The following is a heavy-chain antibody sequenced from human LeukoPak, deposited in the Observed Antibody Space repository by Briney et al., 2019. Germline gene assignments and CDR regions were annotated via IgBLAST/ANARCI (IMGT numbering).Heavy chain of an antibody. J-gene: IGHJ4*02. CDR1: GNSFTSHW. D-gene: IGHD3-10*01. Sequence: GESLKISCKGSGNSFTSHWIAWVRQMPGEGLEWMGIIYPGDSDSRYSPSFQGQVTISADKSISTTYLQWTSLKASDTAMYYCARTDYYGSGNFDYWGQGTLVTVSS. CDR3: ARTDYYGSGNFDY. V-gene: IGHV5-51*01. CDR2: IYPGDSDS.